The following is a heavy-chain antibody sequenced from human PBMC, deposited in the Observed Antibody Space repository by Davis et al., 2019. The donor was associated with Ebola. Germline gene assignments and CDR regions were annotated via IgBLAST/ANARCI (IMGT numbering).Heavy chain of an antibody. D-gene: IGHD6-6*01. V-gene: IGHV3-21*01. CDR1: GFTFSSYS. J-gene: IGHJ4*02. CDR2: ISSSSSYI. CDR3: TLTFGYSSSSFDY. Sequence: GGSLRLSCAASGFTFSSYSMNWVRQAPGKGLEWVSSISSSSSYIYYADSVKGRFTISRDNAKNSLYLQMNSLRDEDTAVYYCTLTFGYSSSSFDYWGQGTLVTVSS.